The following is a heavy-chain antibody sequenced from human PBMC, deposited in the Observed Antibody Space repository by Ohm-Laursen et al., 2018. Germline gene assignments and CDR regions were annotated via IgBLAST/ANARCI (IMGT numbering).Heavy chain of an antibody. CDR2: ISWNSGSI. J-gene: IGHJ4*02. V-gene: IGHV3-9*01. CDR1: GFTFDDYA. CDR3: AKGAPNLPHLDY. Sequence: SLRLSCAASGFTFDDYAMHWVRQAPGKGLEWVSGISWNSGSIGYADSVKGRFTISRDNAKNSLYLQMNSLRAEDTALYYCAKGAPNLPHLDYWGQGTLVTVSS.